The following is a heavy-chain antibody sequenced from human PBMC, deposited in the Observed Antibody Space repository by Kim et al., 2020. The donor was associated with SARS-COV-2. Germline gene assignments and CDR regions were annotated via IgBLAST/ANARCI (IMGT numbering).Heavy chain of an antibody. CDR3: AREIPYYFDY. CDR1: GFTFSSYA. D-gene: IGHD2-21*01. CDR2: ISYDGSNK. Sequence: GGSLRLSCAASGFTFSSYAMHWVRQAPGKGLEWVAVISYDGSNKYYADSVKGRFTISRDNSKNTLYLQMNSLRAEDTAVYYCAREIPYYFDYWGQGTLVTVSS. V-gene: IGHV3-30-3*01. J-gene: IGHJ4*02.